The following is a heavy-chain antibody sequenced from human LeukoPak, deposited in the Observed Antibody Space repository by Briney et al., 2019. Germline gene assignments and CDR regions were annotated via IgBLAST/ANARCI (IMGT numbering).Heavy chain of an antibody. V-gene: IGHV3-53*01. D-gene: IGHD5-24*01. CDR2: IYSGSST. Sequence: GGSLRLSCAAPVFTVSSNYMSWVRQAPGKGLEWVSVIYSGSSTYYADSVKGRFTISRDNSKNTLYLQMNSLRAEDTAVYYCARGSRDGYNYLHYYYMDVWGKGTTVTVSS. J-gene: IGHJ6*03. CDR1: VFTVSSNY. CDR3: ARGSRDGYNYLHYYYMDV.